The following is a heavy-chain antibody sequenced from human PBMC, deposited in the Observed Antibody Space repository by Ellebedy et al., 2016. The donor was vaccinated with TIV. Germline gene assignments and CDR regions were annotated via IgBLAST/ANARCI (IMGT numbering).Heavy chain of an antibody. J-gene: IGHJ4*02. V-gene: IGHV3-49*03. CDR1: GFTFGDYA. CDR3: TREWGGTGRPRFDY. D-gene: IGHD6-6*01. Sequence: PGGSLRLSCTTSGFTFGDYALSWFRQAPGKGLEWVGFIRIEAYGGTGEYAASVKGRLTISRDDSKGIAYLQMNSLNTEDTAVYYCTREWGGTGRPRFDYWGQGTLVTVSS. CDR2: IRIEAYGGTG.